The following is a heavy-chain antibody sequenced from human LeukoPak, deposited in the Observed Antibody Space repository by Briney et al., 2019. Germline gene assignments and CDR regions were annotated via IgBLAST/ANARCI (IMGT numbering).Heavy chain of an antibody. CDR3: ARGRWFDP. CDR1: GVSFSGYY. CDR2: INHSGST. Sequence: SETLSLTCAVYGVSFSGYYWSWIRQPPGKGLEWIGEINHSGSTNYNPSLKSRVTISVDTSKNQFSLKLSSVTAADTAVYYCARGRWFDPWGQGTLVTVSS. J-gene: IGHJ5*02. V-gene: IGHV4-34*01.